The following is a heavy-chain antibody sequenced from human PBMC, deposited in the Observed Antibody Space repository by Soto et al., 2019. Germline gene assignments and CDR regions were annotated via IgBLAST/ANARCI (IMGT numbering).Heavy chain of an antibody. J-gene: IGHJ4*02. Sequence: SETLSLTCTVSGGSMSSSSYYWGWIRQPPGKGLEWIANMYFSGFYSGSTTYNPSLKSRVTISVDTSKNQFSLQVSSVTAADTAVYYCARGFDILTFGFCLDYWGQGTLVTVSS. CDR2: MYFSGFYSGST. V-gene: IGHV4-39*01. CDR3: ARGFDILTFGFCLDY. D-gene: IGHD3-9*01. CDR1: GGSMSSSSYY.